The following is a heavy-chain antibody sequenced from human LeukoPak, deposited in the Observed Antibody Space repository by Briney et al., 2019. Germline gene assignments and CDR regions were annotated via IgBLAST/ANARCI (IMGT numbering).Heavy chain of an antibody. Sequence: GGSLRLSCAVSGFTFSRYSMDWVRQAPGKGLEWVSSISNIGTSIYYADSVKGRFTISRDNAKNSLYLQVDSLRAEDTAVYYCAPEDTAMVEHLDFDYWGQGTLVTVSS. CDR2: ISNIGTSI. D-gene: IGHD5-18*01. CDR3: APEDTAMVEHLDFDY. J-gene: IGHJ4*02. CDR1: GFTFSRYS. V-gene: IGHV3-21*01.